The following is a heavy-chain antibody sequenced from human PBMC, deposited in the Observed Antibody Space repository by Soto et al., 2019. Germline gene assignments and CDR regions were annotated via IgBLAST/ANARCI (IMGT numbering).Heavy chain of an antibody. CDR2: INVGNGNT. V-gene: IGHV1-3*01. Sequence: QAQLVQSGAEAKQPGASVKVSCKASGYTFTDYALHWVRQAPGQGLEWMGWINVGNGNTGYSRKFQGRVTTDRDMSATTAYLEVTSLTAEDTAIYYCAREGAHYAPFDLWGQGTLVTVSS. CDR3: AREGAHYAPFDL. J-gene: IGHJ4*02. CDR1: GYTFTDYA. D-gene: IGHD3-16*01.